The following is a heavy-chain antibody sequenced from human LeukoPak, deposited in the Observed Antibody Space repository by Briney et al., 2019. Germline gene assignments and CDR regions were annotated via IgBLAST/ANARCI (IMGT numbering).Heavy chain of an antibody. J-gene: IGHJ4*02. CDR2: ISAYNGNT. CDR1: GYTFFSYG. CDR3: ARGEGLIVPAAMDFDY. D-gene: IGHD2-2*01. Sequence: RASVKVSCKASGYTFFSYGISWVRQAPGQGLEWMGWISAYNGNTNYAQKLQGRVTMTTDTFTSTAYMELRSLRSDDTAVYYCARGEGLIVPAAMDFDYWGQGTLVTVSS. V-gene: IGHV1-18*01.